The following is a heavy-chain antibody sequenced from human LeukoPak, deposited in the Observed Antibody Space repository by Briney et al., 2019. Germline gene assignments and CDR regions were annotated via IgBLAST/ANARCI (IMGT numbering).Heavy chain of an antibody. V-gene: IGHV5-51*01. D-gene: IGHD7-27*01. J-gene: IGHJ4*02. CDR3: ARFRELGSHIDY. Sequence: GASLQISCKGSGYSFTSYWIGWVRPLPGKGLEWMGIIYPGDSDTRYSPSFQGQVTISADKSISTAYLQWSSLKASDTAMYYCARFRELGSHIDYWGQGTLVTVSS. CDR2: IYPGDSDT. CDR1: GYSFTSYW.